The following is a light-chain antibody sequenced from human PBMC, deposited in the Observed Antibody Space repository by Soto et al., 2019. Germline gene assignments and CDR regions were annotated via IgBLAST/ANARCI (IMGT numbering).Light chain of an antibody. J-gene: IGLJ1*01. Sequence: QSALTQPASVSGSPGQSITISCTGTSSDAGAYRFVFWYQHHPGKAPKLIIYEVSHRPSGISDRFSGSKSGNTASLTISGLQPEDEADYYCTSYTSTSHYVFGTGTKLTVL. V-gene: IGLV2-14*01. CDR2: EVS. CDR3: TSYTSTSHYV. CDR1: SSDAGAYRF.